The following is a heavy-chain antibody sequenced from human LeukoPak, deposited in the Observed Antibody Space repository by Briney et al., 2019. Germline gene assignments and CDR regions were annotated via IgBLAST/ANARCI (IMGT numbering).Heavy chain of an antibody. V-gene: IGHV1-2*02. D-gene: IGHD3-10*01. CDR3: ARQAYGPASFDY. CDR1: GYTFTGYY. CDR2: INPNSGGT. Sequence: ASVTVSCKASGYTFTGYYMHWVRQAPGQGLDWMGWINPNSGGTNYAQKFQGRVIMTRETSISTAYMERGRRRSDDTAVYYCARQAYGPASFDYWGQGTLVTVSS. J-gene: IGHJ4*02.